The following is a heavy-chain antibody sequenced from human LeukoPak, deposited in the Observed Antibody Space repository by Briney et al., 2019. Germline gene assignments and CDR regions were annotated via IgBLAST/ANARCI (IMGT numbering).Heavy chain of an antibody. Sequence: GGSLRLSCAASGFTFSSYGMHWVRQAPGKGLEWVAVISYDGSNKYYADSVKGRFTISRDNSKNTLYLQMNSLRAEDTAVYYCAKDGRPIAVAGYFDYWGQGTLVTVSS. CDR3: AKDGRPIAVAGYFDY. D-gene: IGHD6-19*01. V-gene: IGHV3-30*18. CDR2: ISYDGSNK. J-gene: IGHJ4*02. CDR1: GFTFSSYG.